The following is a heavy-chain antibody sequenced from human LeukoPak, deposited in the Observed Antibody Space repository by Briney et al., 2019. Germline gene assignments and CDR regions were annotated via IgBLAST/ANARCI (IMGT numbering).Heavy chain of an antibody. D-gene: IGHD3-3*01. V-gene: IGHV4-59*08. CDR1: GDSISIYY. Sequence: SETLSLTCTVSGDSISIYYWNRIRQPPGKGLEWIGFINKSGSSNYNPSLKSRVTISVDTSKNQFSLKLSSVTAADTAVYYCARLLGRITIFGVADQDYWGQGTLVTVSS. J-gene: IGHJ4*02. CDR3: ARLLGRITIFGVADQDY. CDR2: INKSGSS.